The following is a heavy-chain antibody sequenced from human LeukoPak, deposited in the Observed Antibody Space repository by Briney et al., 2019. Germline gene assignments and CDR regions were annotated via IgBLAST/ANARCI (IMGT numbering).Heavy chain of an antibody. Sequence: PSETLSLTCTVSGGSISSSSYYWGWIRQPPGKGLEWIGSIYYSGSTYYNPSLKSRVTISVDTSKNQFSLKLSSVTAADTAVYYCARPNLGAVAGYFDYWGQGTLVTVS. CDR1: GGSISSSSYY. V-gene: IGHV4-39*01. CDR3: ARPNLGAVAGYFDY. CDR2: IYYSGST. D-gene: IGHD6-19*01. J-gene: IGHJ4*02.